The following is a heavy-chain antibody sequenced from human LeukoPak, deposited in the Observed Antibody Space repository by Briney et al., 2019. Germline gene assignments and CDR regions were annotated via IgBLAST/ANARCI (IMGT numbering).Heavy chain of an antibody. D-gene: IGHD4-17*01. Sequence: GGSLRLSCAASIFTFDNDAMAWVRQAPGKGLQWVSAISSNADHTFYADSVKGRFTISRDNSKNTVYLQMNSLRAEDTAVYYCARDTDYGVVYWGQGTLVTVSS. V-gene: IGHV3-23*01. CDR1: IFTFDNDA. CDR2: ISSNADHT. CDR3: ARDTDYGVVY. J-gene: IGHJ4*02.